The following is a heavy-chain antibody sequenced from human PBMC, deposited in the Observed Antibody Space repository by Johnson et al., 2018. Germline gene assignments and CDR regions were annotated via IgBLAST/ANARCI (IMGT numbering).Heavy chain of an antibody. CDR2: MNPNSGNI. V-gene: IGHV1-8*01. CDR1: GYTFTNYD. D-gene: IGHD2-2*01. Sequence: QVQLVQSGAEVKKPGASVKVSCKASGYTFTNYDINWVRQAPGQGLEWMGWMNPNSGNIGYAQKFQGRVTMTRKTSISTAYMELTSLRSEDTAVYYCARCLFISSDAFDVWGQGTMVTVSS. CDR3: ARCLFISSDAFDV. J-gene: IGHJ3*01.